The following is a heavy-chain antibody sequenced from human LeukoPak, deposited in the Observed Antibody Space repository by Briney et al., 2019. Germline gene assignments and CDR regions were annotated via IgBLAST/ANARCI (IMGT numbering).Heavy chain of an antibody. D-gene: IGHD5-18*01. V-gene: IGHV3-30*18. CDR2: ISYDGSNK. CDR3: ANRDTAMVNSFNY. CDR1: GFTFSSYG. J-gene: IGHJ4*02. Sequence: PGGSLRLSCAASGFTFSSYGMHWVRQAPGKGLEWVAVISYDGSNKYYADSVKGRFTISRDNSKNTLHLQMNSLRAEDTAVYYCANRDTAMVNSFNYWGQGTLVTVSS.